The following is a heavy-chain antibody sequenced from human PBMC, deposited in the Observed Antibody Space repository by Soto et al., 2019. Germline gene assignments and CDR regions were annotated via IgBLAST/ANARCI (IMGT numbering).Heavy chain of an antibody. Sequence: QVQLVQSGAEVKKPGSSVKVSCKASGGTFSSYAISWVRQAPGQGLEWMGGLIPIFGTANYAQKFQGRVKITADESTSTAYMELSSLRSEDTAVYYCARGSADYSDSSGYYPSPLFDYWGQGTLVTVSS. J-gene: IGHJ4*02. V-gene: IGHV1-69*01. D-gene: IGHD3-22*01. CDR1: GGTFSSYA. CDR3: ARGSADYSDSSGYYPSPLFDY. CDR2: LIPIFGTA.